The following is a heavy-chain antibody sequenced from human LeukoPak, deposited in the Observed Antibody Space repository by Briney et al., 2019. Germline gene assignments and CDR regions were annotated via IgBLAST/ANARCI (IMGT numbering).Heavy chain of an antibody. J-gene: IGHJ6*02. CDR2: INHSGST. D-gene: IGHD6-13*01. V-gene: IGHV4-34*01. Sequence: SETLSLTCAVYGGSFSGYYWSWIRQPPGKGLEWIGEINHSGSTNYNPSLKSRVTISVDTSKNQFFLKLSSVAAADTAVYYCARGPSSSWYVHYYYYGMDVWGQGTTVTVSS. CDR1: GGSFSGYY. CDR3: ARGPSSSWYVHYYYYGMDV.